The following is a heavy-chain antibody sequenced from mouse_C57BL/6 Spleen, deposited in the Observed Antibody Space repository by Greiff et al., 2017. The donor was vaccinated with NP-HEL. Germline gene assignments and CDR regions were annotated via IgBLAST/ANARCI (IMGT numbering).Heavy chain of an antibody. V-gene: IGHV5-15*01. D-gene: IGHD2-1*01. J-gene: IGHJ1*03. CDR1: GFTFSDYG. CDR3: ARQDYGNWYFDV. Sequence: EVQLVESGGGLVQPGGSLKLSCAASGFTFSDYGMAWVRQAPRKGPEWVAFISNLAYSIYYADTVTGRFTISRENAKNTLYLEMSSLRSEDTAMYYCARQDYGNWYFDVWGTGTTVTVSS. CDR2: ISNLAYSI.